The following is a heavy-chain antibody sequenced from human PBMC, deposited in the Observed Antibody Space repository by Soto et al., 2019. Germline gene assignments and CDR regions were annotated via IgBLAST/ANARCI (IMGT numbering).Heavy chain of an antibody. J-gene: IGHJ4*02. D-gene: IGHD2-2*01. V-gene: IGHV4-31*03. CDR1: GGSISRGGYY. Sequence: SETLSLTCTVSGGSISRGGYYWSWIRQHPGKGLEWIGYIYYSGSTYYNPSLKSRVTISVDTSKNQFSLKLSSVTAADTAVYYCASLVVPAASFDYWGQGTLVTVSS. CDR3: ASLVVPAASFDY. CDR2: IYYSGST.